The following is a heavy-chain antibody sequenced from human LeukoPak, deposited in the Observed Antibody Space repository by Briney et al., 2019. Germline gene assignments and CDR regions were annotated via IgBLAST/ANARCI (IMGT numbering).Heavy chain of an antibody. CDR3: AREYSASRLYDY. D-gene: IGHD5-12*01. CDR2: IYTSGRT. Sequence: SDTLSLTCTVSGGSISSYYWSWFRQPAGRALEWIGRIYTSGRTDYNPSLKSRVTMSVDTSKNQFSLKLSSVTAADTAVYYCAREYSASRLYDYWGQGTLVTVSS. J-gene: IGHJ4*02. V-gene: IGHV4-4*07. CDR1: GGSISSYY.